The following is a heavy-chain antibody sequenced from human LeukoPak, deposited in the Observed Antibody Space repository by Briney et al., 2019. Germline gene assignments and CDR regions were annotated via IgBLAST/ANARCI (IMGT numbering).Heavy chain of an antibody. CDR3: ARLPRDAYYYYYGMDV. J-gene: IGHJ6*02. CDR1: GGTFSSYA. V-gene: IGHV1-69*01. Sequence: SVKVSCKASGGTFSSYAISWVRQAPGQGLEWMGGIIPIFGTANYAQKFQGRVTITADESTSTAYMELSSLRSEDTAMYYCARLPRDAYYYYYGMDVWGQGTTVTVSS. CDR2: IIPIFGTA.